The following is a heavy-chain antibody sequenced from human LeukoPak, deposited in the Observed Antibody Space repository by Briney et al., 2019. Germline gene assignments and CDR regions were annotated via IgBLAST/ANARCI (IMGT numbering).Heavy chain of an antibody. CDR3: ASVSTVTTFYFDY. CDR2: INHSGST. V-gene: IGHV4-34*01. D-gene: IGHD4-17*01. J-gene: IGHJ4*02. Sequence: SETLSLTCAVYGGSFSGYYWSWTRQPPGKGLEWIGEINHSGSTNYNPSLKSRVTISVDTSRNQFSLKLSSVTAADTAVHYCASVSTVTTFYFDYWGQGTLVTVSS. CDR1: GGSFSGYY.